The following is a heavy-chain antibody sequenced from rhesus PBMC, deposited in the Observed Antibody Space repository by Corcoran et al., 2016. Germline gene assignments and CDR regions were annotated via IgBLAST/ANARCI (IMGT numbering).Heavy chain of an antibody. D-gene: IGHD6-25*01. CDR2: IYGSGGST. J-gene: IGHJ4*01. Sequence: QVQLQESGPAVVKPSETLSLTCAVSGGSISSSNWWSWIRQSPGKGLEWIGGIYGSGGSTEYNPSLKSRVTISIDTSKNQFSLKLSSVTAADTAVYYCARDQHRWIAAVNFDYWGQGVLVTVSS. V-gene: IGHV4-93*01. CDR1: GGSISSSNW. CDR3: ARDQHRWIAAVNFDY.